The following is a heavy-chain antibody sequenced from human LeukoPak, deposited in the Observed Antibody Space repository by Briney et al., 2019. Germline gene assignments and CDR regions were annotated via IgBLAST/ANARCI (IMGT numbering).Heavy chain of an antibody. CDR3: ARESPQLSSFDY. CDR1: GFSFSSYT. J-gene: IGHJ4*02. Sequence: GGSLRLSCSASGFSFSSYTMTWVRQAPGKGPEWVSIISGGGDTTFYTDSVKGRFTISRDNSKNSLYLQMNSLRAEDTAVYYCARESPQLSSFDYWGQGTLVTVSS. D-gene: IGHD2-2*01. CDR2: ISGGGDTT. V-gene: IGHV3-23*01.